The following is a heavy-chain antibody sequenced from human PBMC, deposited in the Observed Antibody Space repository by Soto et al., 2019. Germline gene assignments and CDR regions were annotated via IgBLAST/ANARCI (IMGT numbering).Heavy chain of an antibody. D-gene: IGHD2-21*02. CDR2: ISGSGGST. CDR1: GFTFSGNV. CDR3: AKNGCGGDCYSSVAGNWFDP. Sequence: EVQLLESGGGLVQPGGSLRLSCVASGFTFSGNVMSWVRQAPGKGLEWISIISGSGGSTYYAASVKGRFTISRDNSNNTLYLQMHSLTAADTAVYYCAKNGCGGDCYSSVAGNWFDPWGQGTLVTVSS. V-gene: IGHV3-23*01. J-gene: IGHJ5*02.